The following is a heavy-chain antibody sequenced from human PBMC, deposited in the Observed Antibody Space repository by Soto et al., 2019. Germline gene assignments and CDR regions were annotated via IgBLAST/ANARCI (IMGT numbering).Heavy chain of an antibody. CDR1: GFTFSSHW. Sequence: EVQLVESGGGSLQPGGSLRLSCEASGFTFSSHWMHWVRQTPGKGLVWVSRVNFDGTTTNYADSVKGRLTISRDNAKNTVYLQMNSLRAEDTAVYYCARGGSGTYKLDNWGQGTLVTVSA. CDR3: ARGGSGTYKLDN. J-gene: IGHJ4*02. V-gene: IGHV3-74*01. D-gene: IGHD3-10*01. CDR2: VNFDGTTT.